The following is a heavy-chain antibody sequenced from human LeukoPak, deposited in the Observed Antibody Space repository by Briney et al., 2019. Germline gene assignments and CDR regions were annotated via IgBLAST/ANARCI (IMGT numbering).Heavy chain of an antibody. D-gene: IGHD1-26*01. CDR1: GYTFTSYD. CDR3: ARWGGDLGATGDDP. V-gene: IGHV1-8*01. CDR2: MNPNSGNT. Sequence: ASVKVSGKASGYTFTSYDINWVRQATGQGLEWMGWMNPNSGNTGYAQKFQGRVTMTRNTSISTAYMELSSLRSEDTAVYYCARWGGDLGATGDDPWGQGTLVTVSS. J-gene: IGHJ5*02.